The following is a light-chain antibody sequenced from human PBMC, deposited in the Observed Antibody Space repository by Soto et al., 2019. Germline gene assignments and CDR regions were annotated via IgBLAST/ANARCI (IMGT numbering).Light chain of an antibody. J-gene: IGKJ4*01. CDR3: QQYGSTPLT. CDR1: QSVGNNY. V-gene: IGKV3-20*01. CDR2: DAS. Sequence: EIVLTQSPGTLSLSPGERATISCRASQSVGNNYLAWYQQKPGQPPRFLMYDASTRATGISDRFSGSGSGTDFTLTITRLEPEDFAVYYCQQYGSTPLTFGGGTKVDIK.